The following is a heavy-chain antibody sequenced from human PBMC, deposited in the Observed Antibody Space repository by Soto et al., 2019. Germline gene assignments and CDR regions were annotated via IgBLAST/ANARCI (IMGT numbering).Heavy chain of an antibody. D-gene: IGHD1-7*01. CDR3: ASVFSNFWSFFVS. CDR1: GDSLSFGVSS. V-gene: IGHV4-30-2*01. CDR2: IYHSGST. Sequence: SETLSLTCAVSGDSLSFGVSSWAWIRQPPGKGLEWIGNIYHSGSTYYNPSLRSRVTMSVDRSKNQFSLKLSSVTAADTAMYYCASVFSNFWSFFVSWGQGTLVTVSS. J-gene: IGHJ4*02.